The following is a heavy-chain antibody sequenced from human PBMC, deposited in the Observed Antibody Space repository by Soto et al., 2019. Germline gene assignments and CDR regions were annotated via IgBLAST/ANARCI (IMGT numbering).Heavy chain of an antibody. Sequence: QITLKESGPPLVRPAQTLTLTCALSGFSLTTTRMGVAWIRQPPGQALEWLALIYWDDDKRYSTSLKNRLTVSKDTSTNRVVLTITNISPDDTGTYFCAHAGDFDLLSFDRWGPGTLVTVSS. V-gene: IGHV2-5*02. J-gene: IGHJ4*02. CDR3: AHAGDFDLLSFDR. CDR1: GFSLTTTRMG. CDR2: IYWDDDK. D-gene: IGHD2-15*01.